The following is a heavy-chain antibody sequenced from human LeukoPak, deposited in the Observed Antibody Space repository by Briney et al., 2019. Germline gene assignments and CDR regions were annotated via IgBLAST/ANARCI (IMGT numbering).Heavy chain of an antibody. Sequence: GGSLRLSCTASGFTFSSYGMHWVRQAPGKGQEWVAFIRYDGSNKNYADSVKGRFTISRDNSKNTLYLQMNSLRAEDTAVYYCAKELRYSSSNYYLDYWGRGTLITVSS. J-gene: IGHJ4*02. V-gene: IGHV3-30*02. CDR2: IRYDGSNK. D-gene: IGHD6-13*01. CDR1: GFTFSSYG. CDR3: AKELRYSSSNYYLDY.